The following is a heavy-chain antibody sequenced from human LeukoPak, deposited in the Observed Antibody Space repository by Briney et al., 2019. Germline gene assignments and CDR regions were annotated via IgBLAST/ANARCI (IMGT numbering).Heavy chain of an antibody. CDR1: GYSFTSYW. D-gene: IGHD5-18*01. Sequence: GESLKIFCKGSGYSFTSYWIGWVRQMPGKGLEWMGIIYPGDSDTRYSPSFQGQVTISADKSISTAYLQWSSLKASDTAMYYCARSPLTWGYSYGYFYYYMDVWGKGTTVTVSS. V-gene: IGHV5-51*01. CDR3: ARSPLTWGYSYGYFYYYMDV. J-gene: IGHJ6*03. CDR2: IYPGDSDT.